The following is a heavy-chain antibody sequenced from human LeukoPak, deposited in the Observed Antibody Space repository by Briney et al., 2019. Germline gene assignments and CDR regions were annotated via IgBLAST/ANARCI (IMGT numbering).Heavy chain of an antibody. Sequence: SETLSLTCTVSGGSISSYYWSWIRQPPGKGLEWIGYIYYSGSTSYNPSLKSRVTISVDTSKKQFSLKLSSVTAAETAFYYCWRYIVSYPHDAFDIWGQGTMVTVSS. CDR2: IYYSGST. V-gene: IGHV4-59*01. J-gene: IGHJ3*02. D-gene: IGHD1-26*01. CDR3: WRYIVSYPHDAFDI. CDR1: GGSISSYY.